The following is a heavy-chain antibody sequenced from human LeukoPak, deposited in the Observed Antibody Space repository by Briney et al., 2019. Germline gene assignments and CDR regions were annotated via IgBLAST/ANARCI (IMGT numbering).Heavy chain of an antibody. CDR1: GGSISSSSYY. CDR2: IYYSGST. CDR3: ARHQVSGITMVRGVKGRNRYYFDY. J-gene: IGHJ4*02. V-gene: IGHV4-39*01. D-gene: IGHD3-10*01. Sequence: SETLSLTRTVSGGSISSSSYYWGWIRQPPGKGLEWIGSIYYSGSTYYNPSLKSRVTISVDTSKNQFSLKLSSVTAADTAVYYCARHQVSGITMVRGVKGRNRYYFDYWGQGTLVTVSS.